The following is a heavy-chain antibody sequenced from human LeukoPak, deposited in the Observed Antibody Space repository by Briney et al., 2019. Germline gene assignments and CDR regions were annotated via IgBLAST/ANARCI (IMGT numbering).Heavy chain of an antibody. CDR3: ARGLMMAVAGRGEFHY. D-gene: IGHD6-13*01. Sequence: SETLSLTCTVSGGSISSGGYYWSWIRQHPGKGLEWIGYIYFSGSTNYNPSLKSRVTISVDTSKNQFSLKLSSVTAADTAVYYCARGLMMAVAGRGEFHYWGQGTLVTVSS. CDR2: IYFSGST. CDR1: GGSISSGGYY. V-gene: IGHV4-61*08. J-gene: IGHJ4*02.